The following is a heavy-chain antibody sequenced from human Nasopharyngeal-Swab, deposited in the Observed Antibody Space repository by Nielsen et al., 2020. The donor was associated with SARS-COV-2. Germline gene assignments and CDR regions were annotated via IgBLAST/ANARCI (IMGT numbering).Heavy chain of an antibody. V-gene: IGHV3-9*01. CDR3: AKDVNSALVSGYGMDV. CDR2: VNWNSAAI. D-gene: IGHD5-18*01. Sequence: GESLNLPRAAPGFPLDDYAMHRVLQPPGPGLEWVSGVNWNSAAIHYADSVKGRFTISRDNAKNSLYLQMNSLRSEDTALHYCAKDVNSALVSGYGMDVWGRGTTVTVSS. CDR1: GFPLDDYA. J-gene: IGHJ6*02.